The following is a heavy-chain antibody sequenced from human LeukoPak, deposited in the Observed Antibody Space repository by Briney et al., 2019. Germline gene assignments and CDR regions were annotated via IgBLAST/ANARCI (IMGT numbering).Heavy chain of an antibody. J-gene: IGHJ4*02. D-gene: IGHD3-22*01. Sequence: ASVKVSCKASGGTFSSYAISWVRQAPGQGLEWMGGIIPIFATANYAQKFQGRVTITADESTSTAYMELSSLRSEDTAVYYCARGPITTRTHFDYWGQGTLVTVSS. CDR3: ARGPITTRTHFDY. CDR2: IIPIFATA. CDR1: GGTFSSYA. V-gene: IGHV1-69*13.